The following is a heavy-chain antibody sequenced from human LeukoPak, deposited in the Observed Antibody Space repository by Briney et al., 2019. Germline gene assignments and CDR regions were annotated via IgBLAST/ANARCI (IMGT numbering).Heavy chain of an antibody. Sequence: PSETLSLTCTVSGGSISSGGYYWSWIRQPPGKGLEWIGYIYHSGSTYYNPSLKGRVTISVDRSKNQFSLKLSSVTAADTAVYYCARTDSSGWLYYFDYWGQGTLVTVSS. J-gene: IGHJ4*02. CDR2: IYHSGST. V-gene: IGHV4-30-2*01. D-gene: IGHD6-19*01. CDR1: GGSISSGGYY. CDR3: ARTDSSGWLYYFDY.